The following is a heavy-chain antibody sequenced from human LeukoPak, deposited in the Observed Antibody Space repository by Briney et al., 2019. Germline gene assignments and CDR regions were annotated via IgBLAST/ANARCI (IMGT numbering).Heavy chain of an antibody. CDR2: ISGGGGST. CDR3: AKGPRYCSSTSCYFFDY. J-gene: IGHJ4*02. CDR1: GFTFSSYA. V-gene: IGHV3-23*01. Sequence: GGSLRLSCAASGFTFSSYAMSWVRQAPGKGLEWVSAISGGGGSTYYADSVKGRFTISRDNSKNTLYLQMNSLRAEDTAVYYCAKGPRYCSSTSCYFFDYWGQGTLVTVSS. D-gene: IGHD2-2*01.